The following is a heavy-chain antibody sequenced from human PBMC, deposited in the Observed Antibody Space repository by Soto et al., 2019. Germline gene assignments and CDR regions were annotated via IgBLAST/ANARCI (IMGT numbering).Heavy chain of an antibody. Sequence: ASVKVSCKASGYTFTSYAMHWVRQAPGQRLEWMGWINAGNGNTKYSQKFQGRVTITRDTSASTAYMELSSLRSEDTAVYYCARDQGVGATDAFDIWGQGTMVTVSS. J-gene: IGHJ3*02. CDR1: GYTFTSYA. CDR3: ARDQGVGATDAFDI. V-gene: IGHV1-3*01. CDR2: INAGNGNT. D-gene: IGHD1-26*01.